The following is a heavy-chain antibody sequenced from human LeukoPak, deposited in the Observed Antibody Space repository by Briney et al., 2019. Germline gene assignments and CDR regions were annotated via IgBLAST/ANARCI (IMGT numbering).Heavy chain of an antibody. V-gene: IGHV4-59*08. J-gene: IGHJ4*02. CDR2: IFYSGSP. CDR3: ARVGHLAAAGTYDY. Sequence: SSETLSLTRTVSGGSISSYYWSWIRQPPGKGLEXXGNIFYSGSPNYNPSLKSRVTISFDTSKNQFSLKLSSVTAADTAVYYCARVGHLAAAGTYDYWGQGTLVTVSS. D-gene: IGHD6-13*01. CDR1: GGSISSYY.